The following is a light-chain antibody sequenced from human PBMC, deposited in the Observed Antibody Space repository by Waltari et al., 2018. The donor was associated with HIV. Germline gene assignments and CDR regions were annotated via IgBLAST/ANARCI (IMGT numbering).Light chain of an antibody. V-gene: IGKV4-1*01. CDR1: QSVLYRSKNENY. Sequence: DIVLTRSPAPLAVPLAEGPTLNSKSSQSVLYRSKNENYLAWYQQKPGQPPKLLIFWASTRESGVPDRFSGSGSGTDFTLTISSLQAEDVALYYCQQYYSSPPTFGQGTRLEIK. J-gene: IGKJ5*01. CDR2: WAS. CDR3: QQYYSSPPT.